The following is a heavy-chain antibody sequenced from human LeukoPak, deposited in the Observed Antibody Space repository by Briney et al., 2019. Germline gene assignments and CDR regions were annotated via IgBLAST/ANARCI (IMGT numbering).Heavy chain of an antibody. J-gene: IGHJ4*02. D-gene: IGHD2-21*01. CDR3: TTGLAY. CDR2: INTKSDGGTI. Sequence: GGSLRLSCAACGFTFTYAWMSWVRQAPGKGLEWVGRINTKSDGGTIDYAAPLKGRFTISRDDSKNTVYLQMNSLKSEDTAVYYCTTGLAYWGQGTLVTVSS. V-gene: IGHV3-15*01. CDR1: GFTFTYAW.